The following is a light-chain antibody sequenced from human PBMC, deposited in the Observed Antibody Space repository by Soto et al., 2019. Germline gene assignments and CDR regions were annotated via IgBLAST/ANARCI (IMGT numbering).Light chain of an antibody. CDR2: LNSDGSH. V-gene: IGLV4-69*01. CDR1: SGHSSNA. CDR3: QTWGTGIVV. J-gene: IGLJ3*02. Sequence: QTVVTQSPSASASLGASVTVTCTLSSGHSSNAVAWHQQQPEKGPRYLMRLNSDGSHSKGDGIPDRFTGSSSGADRYLTISSLQSEDEADYCQTWGTGIVVFGGGTKLTVL.